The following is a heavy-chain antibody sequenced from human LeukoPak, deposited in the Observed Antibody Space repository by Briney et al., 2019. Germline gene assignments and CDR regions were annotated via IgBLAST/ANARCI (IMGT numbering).Heavy chain of an antibody. J-gene: IGHJ5*02. CDR3: ARASYYYDSSGYYFNWFDP. Sequence: LVKVSCKASGGTFSSYAISWVRQAPGQGLEWMGGIIPIFGTANYAQKFQGRVTITTDESTSTAYMELSSLRSEDTAVYYCARASYYYDSSGYYFNWFDPWGQGTLVTVPS. D-gene: IGHD3-22*01. CDR1: GGTFSSYA. V-gene: IGHV1-69*05. CDR2: IIPIFGTA.